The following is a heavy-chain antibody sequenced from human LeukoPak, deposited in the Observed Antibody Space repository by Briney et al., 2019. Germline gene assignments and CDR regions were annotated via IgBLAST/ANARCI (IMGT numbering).Heavy chain of an antibody. D-gene: IGHD6-19*01. V-gene: IGHV4-39*01. CDR2: SHYSGST. CDR3: ARVLGSAWYRFDY. J-gene: IGHJ4*02. Sequence: SETLSLTCTVSGDSISSSSYYWGWIRQPPGKGLEWIGSSHYSGSTYYNPSLKSRVTISVDTSKKQISLKLSSVTAADTAVYYSARVLGSAWYRFDYWGQGTLVTVSS. CDR1: GDSISSSSYY.